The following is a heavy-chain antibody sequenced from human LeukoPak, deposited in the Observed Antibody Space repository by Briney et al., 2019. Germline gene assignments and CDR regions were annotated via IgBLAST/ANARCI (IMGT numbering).Heavy chain of an antibody. Sequence: ASVKVSCKASGYTFTSYYMHWVRQAPGQGLEWMGWINPNSGGTNYAQKFQGRVTMTRDTSISTAYMELSRLRSDDTAVYYCARVMRYCSSTSCYVPHYMDVWGKGTTVTVSS. D-gene: IGHD2-2*01. CDR3: ARVMRYCSSTSCYVPHYMDV. CDR1: GYTFTSYY. J-gene: IGHJ6*03. V-gene: IGHV1-2*02. CDR2: INPNSGGT.